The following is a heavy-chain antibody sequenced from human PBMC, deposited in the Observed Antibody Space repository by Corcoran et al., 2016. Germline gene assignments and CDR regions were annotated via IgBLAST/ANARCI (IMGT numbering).Heavy chain of an antibody. CDR3: AREGSTGDPGLSAY. V-gene: IGHV1-46*01. CDR1: GYTFTSYY. Sequence: QVQLVQSGAEVKKPGASVKVSCKASGYTFTSYYMHWVRQAPGQGLERMGIINPSGGSTSYAQKFQGRGTMTRDKATITFYMELGSLRSADTAVYYCAREGSTGDPGLSAYWGQGTLVTVSS. J-gene: IGHJ4*02. D-gene: IGHD3-16*01. CDR2: INPSGGST.